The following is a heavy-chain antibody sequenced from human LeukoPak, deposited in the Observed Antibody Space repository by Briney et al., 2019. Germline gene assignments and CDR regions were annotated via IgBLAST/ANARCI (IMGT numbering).Heavy chain of an antibody. D-gene: IGHD6-19*01. J-gene: IGHJ6*03. CDR1: GFTFSSYG. V-gene: IGHV3-23*01. Sequence: GGSLRLSCAVSGFTFSSYGLSWVRHPPARGLELVSAISGSGVGTHYAASVKGRFTISRDNSKDTLYVQMHSLRAEDTAVYYCAKGGIAVAGTSYYYYMDVWGKGTTVTISS. CDR3: AKGGIAVAGTSYYYYMDV. CDR2: ISGSGVGT.